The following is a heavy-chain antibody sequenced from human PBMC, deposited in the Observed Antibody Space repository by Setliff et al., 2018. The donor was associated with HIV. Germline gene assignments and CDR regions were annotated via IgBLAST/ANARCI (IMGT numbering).Heavy chain of an antibody. CDR1: GYVFTDYD. CDR2: ISGNNANT. Sequence: ASVKISCKASGYVFTDYDIFWVRQAPGRGLEWIGWISGNNANTNYAQKLQGRVTMPTDTSKSTAYMELRSLRSDDTAVYYCARGLGSTRFDPWGQGTLVTVSS. J-gene: IGHJ5*02. V-gene: IGHV1-18*01. CDR3: ARGLGSTRFDP. D-gene: IGHD2-2*01.